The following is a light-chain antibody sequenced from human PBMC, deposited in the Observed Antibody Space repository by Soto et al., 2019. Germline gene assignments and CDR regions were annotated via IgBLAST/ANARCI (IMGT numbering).Light chain of an antibody. Sequence: DIPMTQSPSTLSASVGDRVIITCRASQSISSWLAWYQQRPGKAPNLLICKASSLESGVPSRFGGSGSGTEFTLTISSLEPDDSATDYCQHYDNYPVTFGQGTKVEIK. CDR2: KAS. CDR3: QHYDNYPVT. CDR1: QSISSW. J-gene: IGKJ2*01. V-gene: IGKV1-5*03.